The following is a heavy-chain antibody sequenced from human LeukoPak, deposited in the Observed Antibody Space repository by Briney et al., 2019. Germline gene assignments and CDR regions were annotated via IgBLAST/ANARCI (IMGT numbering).Heavy chain of an antibody. CDR1: GFTFSYYS. J-gene: IGHJ1*01. V-gene: IGHV3-48*01. CDR3: ARGPRGYDSSGYPEFFQH. D-gene: IGHD3-22*01. CDR2: ISSSSSTI. Sequence: PGGSLRLSCAASGFTFSYYSMHWVRQAPGKGLEWVSYISSSSSTIYYADSVKGRLTISRDNAKNSLYLQMNSLRAEDTAVYYCARGPRGYDSSGYPEFFQHWGQGTLVTVSS.